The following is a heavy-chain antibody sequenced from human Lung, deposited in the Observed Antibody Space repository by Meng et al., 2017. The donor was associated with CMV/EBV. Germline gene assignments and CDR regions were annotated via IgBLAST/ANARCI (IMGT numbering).Heavy chain of an antibody. CDR2: IYYSGST. J-gene: IGHJ5*02. D-gene: IGHD2/OR15-2a*01. CDR1: GGSISSYY. CDR3: ARDRRPLSNNWFDP. V-gene: IGHV4-59*01. Sequence: SETLSLTCTVSGGSISSYYWSWIRQPPGKGLEWIGYIYYSGSTIYNPSLKSRVTISVDTSKNEFSLKLSSVTAADTAIYYCARDRRPLSNNWFDPWGQGPLVTVSS.